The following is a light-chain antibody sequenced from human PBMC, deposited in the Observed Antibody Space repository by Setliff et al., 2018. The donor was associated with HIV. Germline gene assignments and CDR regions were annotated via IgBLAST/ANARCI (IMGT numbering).Light chain of an antibody. V-gene: IGLV2-11*01. CDR2: DVS. J-gene: IGLJ1*01. CDR1: SSDVGGYNY. Sequence: QSALTQPRSVSGSPGQSVTISCTGTSSDVGGYNYVSWYQQHPGKAPKLIIYDVSKRPSGVPDRFSASKSDNTASLTISGLQAEDEADYYCCSNTGSNSYVFGTGTKSPS. CDR3: CSNTGSNSYV.